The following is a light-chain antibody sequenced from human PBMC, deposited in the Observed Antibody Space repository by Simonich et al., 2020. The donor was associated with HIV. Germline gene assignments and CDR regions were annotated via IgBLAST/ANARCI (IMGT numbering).Light chain of an antibody. J-gene: IGKJ2*01. CDR3: QEYNKWPPYT. V-gene: IGKV3-15*01. CDR1: QSLSSS. CDR2: DAS. Sequence: IVLTQSPATLSLSPGERATLSCRASQSLSSSLAWYQQKPGQAPRLLIYDASTRATGIPARFSGSGSGTEFTLTISSMQSEDFAVYYCQEYNKWPPYTFGQGTKLEIK.